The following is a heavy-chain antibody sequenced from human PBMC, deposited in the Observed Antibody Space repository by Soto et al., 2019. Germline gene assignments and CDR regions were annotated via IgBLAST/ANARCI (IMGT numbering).Heavy chain of an antibody. J-gene: IGHJ5*02. D-gene: IGHD3-22*01. CDR1: GYTFTSYG. Sequence: ASVKVSCKASGYTFTSYGISWVRQAPGQGLEWMGWISAYNGNTNYAQKLQGRVTMTTDTSTSTAYMELRSLRSDDTAVYYCASHYDSSGYYHWFAPWGQGTLVTVSS. CDR3: ASHYDSSGYYHWFAP. CDR2: ISAYNGNT. V-gene: IGHV1-18*01.